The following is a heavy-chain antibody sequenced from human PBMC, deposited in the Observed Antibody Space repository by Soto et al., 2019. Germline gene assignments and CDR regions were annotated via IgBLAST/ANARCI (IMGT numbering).Heavy chain of an antibody. D-gene: IGHD6-13*01. CDR1: GFTVSSNY. Sequence: EVQLVESGGGLIQPGGSLRLSCAASGFTVSSNYMTWVRQAPGKGLEWVSAIYSGGSTYYADSVKGRFTISRDNSKNTLYLQMYSLRAEDTAVYYCARARSTAAGLFDCWGLGTLVTVSS. CDR2: IYSGGST. J-gene: IGHJ4*02. V-gene: IGHV3-53*01. CDR3: ARARSTAAGLFDC.